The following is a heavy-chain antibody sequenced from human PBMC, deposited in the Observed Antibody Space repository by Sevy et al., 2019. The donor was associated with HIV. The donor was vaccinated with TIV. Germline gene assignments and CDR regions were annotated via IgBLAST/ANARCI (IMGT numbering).Heavy chain of an antibody. CDR2: IRYDGSNK. D-gene: IGHD6-13*01. J-gene: IGHJ6*02. Sequence: GGSLRLSCAASGFTFSSYGMHWGRQAPGKGLEWVAFIRYDGSNKYYADSVKGRFTISRDNSKNTLYLQMNSLRAEDTAVYYCAKDRQQLVRYYYYYGMDVWGQGTTVTVSS. V-gene: IGHV3-30*02. CDR1: GFTFSSYG. CDR3: AKDRQQLVRYYYYYGMDV.